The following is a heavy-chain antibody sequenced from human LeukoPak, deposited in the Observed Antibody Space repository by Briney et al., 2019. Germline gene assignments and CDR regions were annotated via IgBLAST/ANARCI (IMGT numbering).Heavy chain of an antibody. J-gene: IGHJ5*02. V-gene: IGHV1-24*01. CDR3: ATSFYVPAAAGTRWFDP. CDR2: FDPEDGET. D-gene: IGHD6-13*01. Sequence: GASVKVSCKVSGYTLTELSMHWERQAPGKGLEWMGGFDPEDGETIYAQKFQGRVTMTEDTSTDTAYMELSSLRSEDTAVYYCATSFYVPAAAGTRWFDPWGQGTLVTVSS. CDR1: GYTLTELS.